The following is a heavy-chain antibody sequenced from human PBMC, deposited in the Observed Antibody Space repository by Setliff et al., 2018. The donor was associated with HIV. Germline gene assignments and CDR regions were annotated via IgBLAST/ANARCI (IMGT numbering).Heavy chain of an antibody. CDR2: IYYNEKT. V-gene: IGHV4-39*01. CDR1: GGSASNSRYY. J-gene: IGHJ4*02. CDR3: AISIVGVTSEMY. D-gene: IGHD2-21*02. Sequence: LPETLSLTCTVSGGSASNSRYYWAWIRQPPGKGLEYIGSIYYNEKTYYSPSLKSRVTISIDTSKNQFSLNLTSVTAADSAVYYCAISIVGVTSEMYWAQGTLVTVSS.